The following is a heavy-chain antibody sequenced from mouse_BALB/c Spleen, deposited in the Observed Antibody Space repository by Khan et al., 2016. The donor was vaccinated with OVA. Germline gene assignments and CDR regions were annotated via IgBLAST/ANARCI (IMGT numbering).Heavy chain of an antibody. CDR2: FYPGTGSI. Sequence: QVQLKESGAELVKPGASVKLSCTASGYMFTEYIIHWVKQRSGQGLEWIGWFYPGTGSIKNNEKFKDKATLTADKSSSTVYMELSRLTSEDSAFYFCARHGRYGNLFDYWGQGTTLTVSS. J-gene: IGHJ2*01. D-gene: IGHD2-1*01. CDR3: ARHGRYGNLFDY. CDR1: GYMFTEYI. V-gene: IGHV1-62-2*01.